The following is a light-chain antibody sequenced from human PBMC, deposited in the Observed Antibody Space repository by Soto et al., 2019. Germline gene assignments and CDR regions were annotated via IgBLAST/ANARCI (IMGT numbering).Light chain of an antibody. CDR3: QQSNNWPPWT. CDR1: QSVSSN. V-gene: IGKV3-15*01. J-gene: IGKJ1*01. Sequence: IVMTQSPATLSVSSGERGTLSCRASQSVSSNLAWYQQKPGQAPRLLIYGASNGATGIPARFSGSGSGTEFTLTISSLQSEDFAVYYCQQSNNWPPWTVGPGTQVEI. CDR2: GAS.